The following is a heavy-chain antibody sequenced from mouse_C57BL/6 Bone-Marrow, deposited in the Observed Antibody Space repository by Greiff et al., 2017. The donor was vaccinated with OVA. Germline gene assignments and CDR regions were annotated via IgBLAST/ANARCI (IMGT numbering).Heavy chain of an antibody. Sequence: QVQLKASGPELVKPGASVKISCKASGYAFSSSWMNWVKQRPGKGLEWIGRISPGDGDTNYNGKFKGKATLTADKSSSTAYMQLSSLTSEDSAVYFCATWRYFDVWGTGTTVTVSS. V-gene: IGHV1-82*01. CDR3: ATWRYFDV. CDR2: ISPGDGDT. J-gene: IGHJ1*03. CDR1: GYAFSSSW.